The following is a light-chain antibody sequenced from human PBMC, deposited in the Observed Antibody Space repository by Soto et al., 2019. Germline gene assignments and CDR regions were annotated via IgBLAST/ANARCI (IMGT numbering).Light chain of an antibody. V-gene: IGKV3-15*01. CDR1: QSIGNN. CDR2: AAS. Sequence: EIVMTQSPATLSVSPGERATLSCTASQSIGNNLAWYQQKPGQAPRLLIYAASIRATGIPDRFSGSGSGTAFTLTISSLQSEDSELYHCQQFNNWPLISFGQGTRLEIK. CDR3: QQFNNWPLIS. J-gene: IGKJ5*01.